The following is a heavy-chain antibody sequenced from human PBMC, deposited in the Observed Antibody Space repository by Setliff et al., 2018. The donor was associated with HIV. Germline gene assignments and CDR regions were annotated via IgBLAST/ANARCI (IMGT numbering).Heavy chain of an antibody. Sequence: ASVKVSCKASGYSFSDYYIHWVRQAPGRGFQWMGWISPKYGGTNYAQKFQGRVTMTRDTSISTAYMELSRLKSDDAAVYYCAREGISGSYFDYWGQGTLVTVSS. V-gene: IGHV1-2*02. J-gene: IGHJ4*02. CDR3: AREGISGSYFDY. CDR2: ISPKYGGT. CDR1: GYSFSDYY. D-gene: IGHD1-26*01.